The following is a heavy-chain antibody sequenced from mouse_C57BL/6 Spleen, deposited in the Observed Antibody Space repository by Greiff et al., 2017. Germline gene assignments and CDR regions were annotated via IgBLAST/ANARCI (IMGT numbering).Heavy chain of an antibody. CDR3: ARRDYYGSPFAY. D-gene: IGHD1-1*01. Sequence: QVQLQQSGAELMKPGASVKLSCKATGYTFTGYWIEWVKQRPGHGLEWIGEILPGSGSTNSNEKFKGKATFTADTSSNTAYMQLSSLTTEDSAIYYCARRDYYGSPFAYWGQGTLVTVSA. CDR1: GYTFTGYW. V-gene: IGHV1-9*01. CDR2: ILPGSGST. J-gene: IGHJ3*01.